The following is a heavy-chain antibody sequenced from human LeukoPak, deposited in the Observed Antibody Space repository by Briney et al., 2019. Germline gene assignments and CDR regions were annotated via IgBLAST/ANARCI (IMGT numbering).Heavy chain of an antibody. J-gene: IGHJ4*02. CDR1: GGSISSGGYY. CDR2: IYYSGST. V-gene: IGHV4-31*03. Sequence: PSETLSLTCTVSGGSISSGGYYWSWIRQHPWKGLEWIGYIYYSGSTYYNPSLKSRVTISVDTSKNQFSLKLSSVTAADTAVYYCAREANYPHDYGDLRIIDYWGQGTLVTVSS. D-gene: IGHD4-17*01. CDR3: AREANYPHDYGDLRIIDY.